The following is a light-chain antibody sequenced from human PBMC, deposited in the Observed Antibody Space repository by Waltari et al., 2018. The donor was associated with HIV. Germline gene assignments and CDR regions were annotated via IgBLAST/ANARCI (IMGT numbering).Light chain of an antibody. CDR1: SSDVGSYNY. Sequence: QSALTQPPSAAGSPGQSVTISCTGTSSDVGSYNYVSWYLHHPGKAPKLMIFEFIKRPSGVPDRFSVSKSGNTASLTVSGPQAEDEADYYCSSYAGSYWVFGGGTKLTVL. CDR2: EFI. J-gene: IGLJ3*02. V-gene: IGLV2-8*01. CDR3: SSYAGSYWV.